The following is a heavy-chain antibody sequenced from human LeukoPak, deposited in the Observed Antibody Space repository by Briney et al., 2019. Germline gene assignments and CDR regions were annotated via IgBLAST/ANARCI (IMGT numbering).Heavy chain of an antibody. CDR1: GYTLTELS. CDR2: FDPEDGET. Sequence: ASVKVSCKVSGYTLTELSMHWVRQAPGKGLEWMGGFDPEDGETIYAQKFQGRVTMTEDTSTDTAYMELSSLRSEDTAVYYCARDPGTDYDILTGYYGGWFDPWGQGTLVTVSS. CDR3: ARDPGTDYDILTGYYGGWFDP. D-gene: IGHD3-9*01. V-gene: IGHV1-24*01. J-gene: IGHJ5*02.